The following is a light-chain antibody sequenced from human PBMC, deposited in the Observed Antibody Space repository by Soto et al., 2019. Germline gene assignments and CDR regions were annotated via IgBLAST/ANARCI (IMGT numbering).Light chain of an antibody. CDR2: KAS. J-gene: IGKJ1*01. Sequence: DIQMTQSPSTLSASVGDRVTITCRASQSISSWLAWYQQKPGKAPKLLIYKASSFESGVPSRFSGSGSGTKITLTIRNLQAYEFSNYYLQKYYSSPTFGQGTKVEIK. CDR1: QSISSW. V-gene: IGKV1-5*03. CDR3: QKYYSSPT.